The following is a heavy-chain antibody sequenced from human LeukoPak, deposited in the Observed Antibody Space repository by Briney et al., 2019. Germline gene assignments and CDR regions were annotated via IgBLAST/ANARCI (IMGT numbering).Heavy chain of an antibody. V-gene: IGHV4-30-4*01. Sequence: PSETLSLTCTVSGGSISSGDYYWSWIRQPPGKGLEWIGNIYYSGSTYYNPSLKSRVTISVDTSKNQFSLKLNSVTAADTAEYYCASLKRILKALDIWGQGTMVTVSS. J-gene: IGHJ3*02. CDR3: ASLKRILKALDI. CDR2: IYYSGST. CDR1: GGSISSGDYY.